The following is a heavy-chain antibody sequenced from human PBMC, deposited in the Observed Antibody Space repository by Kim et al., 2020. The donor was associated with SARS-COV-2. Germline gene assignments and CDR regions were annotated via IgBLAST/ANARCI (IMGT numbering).Heavy chain of an antibody. D-gene: IGHD2-2*01. V-gene: IGHV3-23*01. CDR3: AKLSGRDIVCSSTSCFLGSHYYYYGMDV. J-gene: IGHJ6*02. CDR2: ISGSGGST. Sequence: GGSLRLSCAASGFTFSSYAMSWVRQAPGKGLEWVSAISGSGGSTYYADSVKGRFTISRDNSKNTLYLQMNSLRAEDTAVYYCAKLSGRDIVCSSTSCFLGSHYYYYGMDVWGQGTTVTVSS. CDR1: GFTFSSYA.